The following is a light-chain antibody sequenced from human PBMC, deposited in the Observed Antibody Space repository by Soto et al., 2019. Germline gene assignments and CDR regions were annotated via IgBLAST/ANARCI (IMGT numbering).Light chain of an antibody. CDR1: SGSIASNY. V-gene: IGLV6-57*04. Sequence: NFMLTQPNSVSESPGKTVTISCTRSSGSIASNYVQWYQQRPGSAPTTVIYEDNQRPSGVPDRFSGSIDSSSNSASLTISGLKTEDEADYYFQSYDRSNHRVVFGGGTQLTVL. CDR3: QSYDRSNHRVV. J-gene: IGLJ2*01. CDR2: EDN.